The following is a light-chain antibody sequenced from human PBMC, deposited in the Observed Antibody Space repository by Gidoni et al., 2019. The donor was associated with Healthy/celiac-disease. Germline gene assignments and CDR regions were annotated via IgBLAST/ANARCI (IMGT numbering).Light chain of an antibody. CDR3: QQCSDCSPT. CDR1: QDINNA. V-gene: IGKV1D-13*01. CDR2: DAS. Sequence: AIQLTQSPSSLSASVGDRVTITCRASQDINNALAWYQQKPGKAPDLLIYDASSLQSGVPSRFSGSASGTDFTLTIDSLQPEDFATYFCQQCSDCSPTFGGGTKVEIK. J-gene: IGKJ4*01.